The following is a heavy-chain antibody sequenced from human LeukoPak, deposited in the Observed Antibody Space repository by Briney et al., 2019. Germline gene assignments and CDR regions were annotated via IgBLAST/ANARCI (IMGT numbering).Heavy chain of an antibody. V-gene: IGHV3-30*02. J-gene: IGHJ6*04. D-gene: IGHD3-10*02. CDR3: AELGITMIGGV. CDR1: GFTLSNYG. Sequence: PGGSLRLSCAASGFTLSNYGMHWVRQAPGKGLEWVAYLRYDGSNKYYTHSVKGRFPISRDNAKNSLYLQMNSLRAEDTAVYYCAELGITMIGGVWGKGTTVTISS. CDR2: LRYDGSNK.